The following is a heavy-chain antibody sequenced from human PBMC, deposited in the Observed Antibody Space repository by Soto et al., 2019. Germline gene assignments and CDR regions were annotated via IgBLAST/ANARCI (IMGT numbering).Heavy chain of an antibody. Sequence: EVQLVESGGGLVQPGGSLRLSCAASGFALTYYNMKWVRQVPGKGLEWISDLSGSGGATYYADSLKGRFTIARDTAKNSLYLQMSSVRADDTAIYYCVRDSAYSFDCWGQGTLVSVSS. CDR3: VRDSAYSFDC. J-gene: IGHJ5*01. CDR1: GFALTYYN. D-gene: IGHD2-21*01. V-gene: IGHV3-48*01. CDR2: LSGSGGAT.